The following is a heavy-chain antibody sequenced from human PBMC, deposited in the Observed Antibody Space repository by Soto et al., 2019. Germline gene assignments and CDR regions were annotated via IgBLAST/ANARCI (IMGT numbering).Heavy chain of an antibody. D-gene: IGHD6-19*01. V-gene: IGHV3-23*01. J-gene: IGHJ3*02. Sequence: PGGSLRLSCAASGFTFSGSAMHWVRQASGKGLEWVSGISGSGGSTYYADSVKGRFTNSRDNSKNTLYLQMNSLRAEDTAVYYCAKDSIAVADPDTFDIWGQGTMVTVSS. CDR2: ISGSGGST. CDR3: AKDSIAVADPDTFDI. CDR1: GFTFSGSA.